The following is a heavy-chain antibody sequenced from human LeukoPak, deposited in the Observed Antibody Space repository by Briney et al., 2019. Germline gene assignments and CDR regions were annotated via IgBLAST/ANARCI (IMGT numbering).Heavy chain of an antibody. CDR2: IIPIFGTA. J-gene: IGHJ4*02. CDR3: ARVMVRYYYDSSGYYSTRYFDY. D-gene: IGHD3-22*01. V-gene: IGHV1-69*05. CDR1: GGTFSSYA. Sequence: ASVKVSCKASGGTFSSYAISWVRQAPGQGLEWMGGIIPIFGTANYAQKFQGRVTMTRDTSTSTVYMELSSLRSEDTAVYYCARVMVRYYYDSSGYYSTRYFDYWGQGTLVTVSS.